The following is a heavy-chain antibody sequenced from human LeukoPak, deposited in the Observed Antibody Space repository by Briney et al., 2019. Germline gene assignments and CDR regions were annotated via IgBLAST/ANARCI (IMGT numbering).Heavy chain of an antibody. J-gene: IGHJ4*02. Sequence: GGSLRLSCAASGFTFSGSAMHWVRQASGKGLEWVGRIRSKVNSNATAYAASVKGRFTISRDDSKNTAYLQMNSLKTEDTAVYYCISPKADYWGQGTLATVSS. CDR2: IRSKVNSNAT. V-gene: IGHV3-73*01. CDR3: ISPKADY. CDR1: GFTFSGSA.